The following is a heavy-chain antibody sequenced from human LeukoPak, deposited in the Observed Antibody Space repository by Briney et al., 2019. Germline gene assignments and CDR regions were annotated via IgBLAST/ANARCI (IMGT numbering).Heavy chain of an antibody. D-gene: IGHD3-10*01. V-gene: IGHV3-23*01. J-gene: IGHJ4*02. Sequence: PGGSLRLSCAASGFTFSTYGMSWVRQAPGKGLEWVSAISGGSTFYADSVRGRFTISRDNSKNTLYLQMNSLRVEDTAVYYCAIRSLLGSGSPPYFAYWSQGTLVTVSS. CDR1: GFTFSTYG. CDR3: AIRSLLGSGSPPYFAY. CDR2: ISGGST.